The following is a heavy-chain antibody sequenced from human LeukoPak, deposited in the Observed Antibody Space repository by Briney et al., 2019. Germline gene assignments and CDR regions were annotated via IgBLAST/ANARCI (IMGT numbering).Heavy chain of an antibody. D-gene: IGHD6-13*01. V-gene: IGHV3-64D*06. CDR1: GFTFSGYA. J-gene: IGHJ4*02. Sequence: PGGSLRLSRSPSGFTFSGYAMHWVRQAPGEGLEYVSAISRDAYTTYYADSVKGRFTISRDNSKNTLFLQMSRLRPEDTAVYYCVKSRASSWYVHDYWGRGTLVTVSS. CDR3: VKSRASSWYVHDY. CDR2: ISRDAYTT.